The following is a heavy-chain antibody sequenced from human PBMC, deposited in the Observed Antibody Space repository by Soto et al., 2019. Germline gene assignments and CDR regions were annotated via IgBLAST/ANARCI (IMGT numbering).Heavy chain of an antibody. J-gene: IGHJ6*02. CDR2: ISYDGSNK. Sequence: PGGSLRLSCAASGFTFSSYGLHWVGQSPGKGLEWVAVISYDGSNKYYADSVKGRFTISRDNSKNTLYLQMNSLRAEDTAVYYCAKVKKYYYYGMDIWGQGTMVTVSS. CDR1: GFTFSSYG. V-gene: IGHV3-30*18. CDR3: AKVKKYYYYGMDI.